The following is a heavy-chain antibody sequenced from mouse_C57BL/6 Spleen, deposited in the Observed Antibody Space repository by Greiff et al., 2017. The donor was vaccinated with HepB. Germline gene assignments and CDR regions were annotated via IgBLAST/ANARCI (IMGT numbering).Heavy chain of an antibody. J-gene: IGHJ3*01. CDR3: ARRGLWYYDRAWFAY. D-gene: IGHD2-1*01. Sequence: VQLQQSGPELVKPGASVKISCKASGYAFSSSWMNWVKQRPGKGLEWIGRIYPGDGDTNYNGKFKGKATLTADKSSSTAYMQLSSLTSEDSAVYFCARRGLWYYDRAWFAYWGQGTLVTVSA. CDR1: GYAFSSSW. CDR2: IYPGDGDT. V-gene: IGHV1-82*01.